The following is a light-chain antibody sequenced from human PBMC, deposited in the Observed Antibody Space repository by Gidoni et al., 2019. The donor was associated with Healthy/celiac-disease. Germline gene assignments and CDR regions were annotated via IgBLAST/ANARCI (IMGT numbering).Light chain of an antibody. Sequence: QSVLPQPPSVSGAPGPRVTISCTGSSSNIGAGYDVHWYQQLPGTAPKLLLYGNSNRPSGVPDRFSGSKSGTSASLAITGLQAEDEADYYCQSYDSSLSGYVFGGGTKLTVL. CDR1: SSNIGAGYD. CDR3: QSYDSSLSGYV. J-gene: IGLJ3*02. V-gene: IGLV1-40*01. CDR2: GNS.